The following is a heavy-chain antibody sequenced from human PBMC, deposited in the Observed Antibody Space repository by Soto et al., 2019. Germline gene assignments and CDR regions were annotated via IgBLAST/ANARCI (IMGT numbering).Heavy chain of an antibody. D-gene: IGHD5-12*01. CDR2: IYYSGST. CDR1: GGSISSSSYY. CDR3: ARGQVDIVATISIYYGMDV. J-gene: IGHJ6*02. Sequence: PSETLSLTCTVSGGSISSSSYYWGWIRQPPGKGLEWIGYIYYSGSTYYNPSLKSRVTISVDTSKNQFSLKLSSVTAADTAVYYCARGQVDIVATISIYYGMDVWGQGTTVTVSS. V-gene: IGHV4-39*07.